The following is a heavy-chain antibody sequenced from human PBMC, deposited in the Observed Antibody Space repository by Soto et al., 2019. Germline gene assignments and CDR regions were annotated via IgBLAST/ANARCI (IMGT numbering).Heavy chain of an antibody. V-gene: IGHV4-4*02. D-gene: IGHD1-7*01. CDR3: ESRDPGTSVDY. CDR1: GASFTSNDW. Sequence: PSETLSLTCAVSGASFTSNDWWTWVRQPPGRGPEWIGEIYRTGSTNYNPSLKSRVTISLDKSENQFSLKATSLTAADTAVYYCESRDPGTSVDYWGQGTLVTVYS. CDR2: IYRTGST. J-gene: IGHJ4*02.